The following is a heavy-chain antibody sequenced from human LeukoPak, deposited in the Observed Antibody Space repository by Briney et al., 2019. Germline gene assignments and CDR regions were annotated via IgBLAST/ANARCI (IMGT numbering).Heavy chain of an antibody. Sequence: PGGSLRLSCAASGFSFRDYYFSWIRQAPGQGLEWLSFISASGNIIHYEDSVKGRFTISRDDAKNSVFLQMNSLKTEDTALYYCARHMVITPFDSWGQGTLVTVSS. CDR2: ISASGNII. J-gene: IGHJ4*02. CDR3: ARHMVITPFDS. V-gene: IGHV3-11*01. CDR1: GFSFRDYY. D-gene: IGHD4/OR15-4a*01.